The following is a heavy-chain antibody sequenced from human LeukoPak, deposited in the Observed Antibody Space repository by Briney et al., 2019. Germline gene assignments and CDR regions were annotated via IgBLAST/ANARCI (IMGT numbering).Heavy chain of an antibody. D-gene: IGHD3-10*01. CDR3: ARQAIGFGEFHFDY. Sequence: TSETLSPTCTVYCASISSSSYYWGWLRQSPGKGPWWIGSINYSGNTHYNPPLKSRVTISVDISKNQVSLKLSSVTAADTAVYYCARQAIGFGEFHFDYWGQGTLVTVSS. CDR2: INYSGNT. CDR1: CASISSSSYY. J-gene: IGHJ4*02. V-gene: IGHV4-39*01.